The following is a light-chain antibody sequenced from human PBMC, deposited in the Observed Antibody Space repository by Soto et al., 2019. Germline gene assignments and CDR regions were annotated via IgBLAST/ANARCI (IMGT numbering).Light chain of an antibody. J-gene: IGKJ1*01. CDR1: QSISDY. CDR2: AAS. CDR3: QQRYNSPRM. Sequence: DIQMTQSPSSLSASVGDIVTITCRASQSISDYLNWYHHKPGKAPKVLIYAASSLESGAPSRFSCGGSGTDFTLTISSLQPKDFATYYCQQRYNSPRMLGQGTKVEIK. V-gene: IGKV1-39*01.